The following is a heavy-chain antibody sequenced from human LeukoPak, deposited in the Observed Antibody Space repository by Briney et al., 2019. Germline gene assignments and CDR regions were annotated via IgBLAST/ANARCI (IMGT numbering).Heavy chain of an antibody. CDR1: GGSISSGSYY. CDR3: AREISGSRSAFDI. D-gene: IGHD2-15*01. CDR2: IYTSGST. V-gene: IGHV4-61*02. J-gene: IGHJ3*02. Sequence: SETLSLTCTVSGGSISSGSYYWSWIRQPAGKGLEWIGRIYTSGSTNYNPSLKSRVTISVDTSRNQFSLKLSSVTAADTAVYYCAREISGSRSAFDIWGQGTMVTVSS.